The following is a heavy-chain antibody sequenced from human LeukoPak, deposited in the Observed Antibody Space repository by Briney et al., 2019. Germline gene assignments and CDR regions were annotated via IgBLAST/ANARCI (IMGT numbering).Heavy chain of an antibody. CDR2: IPYDGSNK. Sequence: PGGSLRLSCAASGFTFSSYAMHWVRQAPGKGLEWVAVIPYDGSNKYYADSVKGRFTISRDNSKNTLYLQMNSLRTEDTAVYYCARGRKFAPEQQLVLNNWFDPWGQGTLVTVSS. J-gene: IGHJ5*02. CDR1: GFTFSSYA. V-gene: IGHV3-30*04. CDR3: ARGRKFAPEQQLVLNNWFDP. D-gene: IGHD6-13*01.